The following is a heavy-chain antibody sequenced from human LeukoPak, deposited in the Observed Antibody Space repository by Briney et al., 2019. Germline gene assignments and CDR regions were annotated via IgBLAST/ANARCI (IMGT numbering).Heavy chain of an antibody. CDR2: IRYDGNSN. CDR1: GFTFRSYG. V-gene: IGHV3-30*02. J-gene: IGHJ4*02. Sequence: GGSLRLSCAASGFTFRSYGMHWVRQAPGKGLEWVAFIRYDGNSNYYADSVKGRFTISRDNSRSTLYLQMNSLRAEDTAVYYCARALPSITMVRGVIPPFDYWGQGTLVTVSS. D-gene: IGHD3-10*01. CDR3: ARALPSITMVRGVIPPFDY.